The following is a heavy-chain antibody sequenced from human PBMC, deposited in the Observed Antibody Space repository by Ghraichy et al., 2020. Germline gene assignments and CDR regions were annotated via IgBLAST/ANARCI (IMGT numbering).Heavy chain of an antibody. CDR1: GGSISSYY. J-gene: IGHJ5*02. D-gene: IGHD6-13*01. V-gene: IGHV4-59*01. CDR2: IYYSGST. Sequence: SETLSLTCTVSGGSISSYYWSWIRQPPGKGLEWIGYIYYSGSTNYNPSLKSRVTISVDTSKNQFSLKLSSVTAADTAVYYCARDRGAAAGTKNWFDPWGQGTLVTVSS. CDR3: ARDRGAAAGTKNWFDP.